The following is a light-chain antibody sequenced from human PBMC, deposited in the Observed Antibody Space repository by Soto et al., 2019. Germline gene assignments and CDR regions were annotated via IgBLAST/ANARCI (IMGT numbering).Light chain of an antibody. V-gene: IGKV1-9*01. CDR2: SAS. Sequence: DIQLTQSPSVLSASVGDTVTITCRASQALSNYLAWYQQKPGKAPDLLIYSASTLQSGVPSRFSGSGSETEFSLTIRALQPEDVATYYCQKCKVAPFTFGGGTKV. CDR1: QALSNY. CDR3: QKCKVAPFT. J-gene: IGKJ4*01.